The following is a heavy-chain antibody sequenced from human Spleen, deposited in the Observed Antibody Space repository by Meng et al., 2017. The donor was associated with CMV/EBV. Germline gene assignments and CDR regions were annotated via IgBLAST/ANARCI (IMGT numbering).Heavy chain of an antibody. CDR1: GFSFSSYW. D-gene: IGHD3-3*01. Sequence: GESLKISCVASGFSFSSYWMHWVRQGPGKGLVWVSRITADGTITSYADSVRGRFTISRDNAKNSLYLQMNSLRAEDTAVYYCASFLEMGWSGFRSSYGMDVWGQGTTVTVSS. CDR3: ASFLEMGWSGFRSSYGMDV. V-gene: IGHV3-74*01. J-gene: IGHJ6*02. CDR2: ITADGTIT.